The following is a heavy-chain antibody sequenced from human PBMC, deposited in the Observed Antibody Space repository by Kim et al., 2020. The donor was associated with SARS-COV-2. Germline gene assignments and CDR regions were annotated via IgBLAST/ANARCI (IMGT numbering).Heavy chain of an antibody. D-gene: IGHD3-22*01. J-gene: IGHJ3*02. Sequence: GGSLRLSCAASGFTFSNAWMSWVRQAPGRGLEWVGRIISKIDGGTPDYAAPVKGRFTIPRDDSQNTLYLQMNSLKTEDTAVYYCTTEIITNDAFDIWGQGAMVTVSS. CDR3: TTEIITNDAFDI. V-gene: IGHV3-15*01. CDR1: GFTFSNAW. CDR2: IISKIDGGTP.